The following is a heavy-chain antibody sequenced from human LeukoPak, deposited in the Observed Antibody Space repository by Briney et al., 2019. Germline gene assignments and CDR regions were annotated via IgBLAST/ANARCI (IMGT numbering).Heavy chain of an antibody. J-gene: IGHJ4*02. D-gene: IGHD6-19*01. CDR3: ARGGIAVAGNFDY. CDR1: GFIFSNHG. CDR2: ISSTSADI. V-gene: IGHV3-21*05. Sequence: GGSLRLSCTASGFIFSNHGMNWVRQAPGKGLEWISYISSTSADIYYVDSVKGRFTISRDNAKNSLYLQMNSLRAEDTAVYYCARGGIAVAGNFDYWGQGTLVTVSS.